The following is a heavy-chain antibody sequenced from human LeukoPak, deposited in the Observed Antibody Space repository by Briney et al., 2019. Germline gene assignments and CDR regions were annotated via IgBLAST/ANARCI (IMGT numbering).Heavy chain of an antibody. CDR1: GFTFSSYW. CDR2: INSDGSSI. V-gene: IGHV3-74*03. D-gene: IGHD4/OR15-4a*01. CDR3: ARDTLGEGEDANYAVYYFDY. J-gene: IGHJ4*02. Sequence: GGSLRLSCAASGFTFSSYWMHWVRQAPGKGLVWVSRINSDGSSIMYADSVKGRFTISRDNARNTLYLQINSLRAEDTAVYYCARDTLGEGEDANYAVYYFDYWGQGTVVTVSS.